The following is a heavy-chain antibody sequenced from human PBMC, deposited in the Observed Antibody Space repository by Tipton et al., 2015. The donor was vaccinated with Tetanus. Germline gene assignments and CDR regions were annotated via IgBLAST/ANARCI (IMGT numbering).Heavy chain of an antibody. J-gene: IGHJ3*01. D-gene: IGHD3-22*01. Sequence: TLSLTCTVSYGSVSSGSYYWSWIRQPPGKGLEWIGYIHYSGNTNYNPSLKSRVTISVDTSKNQFSLKLSSLTAAVTAVYYCARGDDYDGSGDVWGRGIMVTVSS. V-gene: IGHV4-61*01. CDR2: IHYSGNT. CDR1: YGSVSSGSYY. CDR3: ARGDDYDGSGDV.